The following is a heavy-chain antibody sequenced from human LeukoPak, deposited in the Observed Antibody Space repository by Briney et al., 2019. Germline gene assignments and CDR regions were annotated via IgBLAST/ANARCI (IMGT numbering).Heavy chain of an antibody. D-gene: IGHD6-19*01. CDR3: AKRNSRMGIAVAGIDY. CDR2: IRYDGSNK. Sequence: GGSLRLSCAASGFTFSSYGMHWVRQAPGKGLEWVAFIRYDGSNKYYADSVKGRFTISRDNSKNTLYLQMNSLRAEDTAVYYCAKRNSRMGIAVAGIDYWGQGTLVTVSS. V-gene: IGHV3-30*02. J-gene: IGHJ4*02. CDR1: GFTFSSYG.